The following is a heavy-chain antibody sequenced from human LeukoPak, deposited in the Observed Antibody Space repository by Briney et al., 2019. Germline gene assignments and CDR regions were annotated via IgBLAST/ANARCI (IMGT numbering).Heavy chain of an antibody. V-gene: IGHV3-33*01. CDR2: IWYDGSNK. Sequence: GGSLRLSCAASGFTFSSYGMHWVRQAPGKGLEWVAVIWYDGSNKYYADSVKGRFTISRDNSKNTLYLQMNSLRAEDTAVYYCARDPDTAMVDYWGQGTLVTVSS. CDR1: GFTFSSYG. J-gene: IGHJ4*02. CDR3: ARDPDTAMVDY. D-gene: IGHD5-18*01.